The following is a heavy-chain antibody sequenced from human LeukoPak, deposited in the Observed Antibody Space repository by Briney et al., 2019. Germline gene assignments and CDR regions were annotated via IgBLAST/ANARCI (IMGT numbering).Heavy chain of an antibody. D-gene: IGHD3-22*01. CDR1: GYTFTGYY. CDR3: ARDDHYYDSSGTDY. V-gene: IGHV1-2*02. J-gene: IGHJ4*02. Sequence: ASVKVSCKASGYTFTGYYMHWVRQAPGQGLEWMGWINPNSGGTNYAQKFQGRVTMTRDTSISTAYMELSRLRSDDTAVYYCARDDHYYDSSGTDYWGQGTLVTVSS. CDR2: INPNSGGT.